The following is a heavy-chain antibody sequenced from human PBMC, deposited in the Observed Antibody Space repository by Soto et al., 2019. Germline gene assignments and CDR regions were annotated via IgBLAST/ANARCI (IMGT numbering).Heavy chain of an antibody. CDR3: ARDAWYFDL. CDR1: GFTFSSYE. V-gene: IGHV3-48*03. CDR2: ISSSGSTI. Sequence: EVQLVESGGGLVQPGGYLRLYCAASGFTFSSYEMTWVRQAPGKGLEWVSYISSSGSTIYYADSVKGRFTISRDNAKNSLYLQMNSLRAEDTAVYYCARDAWYFDLWGRGTLVTVSS. J-gene: IGHJ2*01.